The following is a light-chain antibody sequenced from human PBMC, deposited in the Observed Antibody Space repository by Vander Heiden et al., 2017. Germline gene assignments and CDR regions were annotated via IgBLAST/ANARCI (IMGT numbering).Light chain of an antibody. V-gene: IGKV1-39*01. CDR1: QSISSY. CDR2: AAS. Sequence: DIQLTQSTSSLSASVGDRVTITCRASQSISSYLNWYQQKPGKAPKLLIYAASSLQSGVPSRFTRSGSGTDFTLTISRLQPEDFATYYCHQSYSTADSFGGGTKEKIK. CDR3: HQSYSTADS. J-gene: IGKJ4*01.